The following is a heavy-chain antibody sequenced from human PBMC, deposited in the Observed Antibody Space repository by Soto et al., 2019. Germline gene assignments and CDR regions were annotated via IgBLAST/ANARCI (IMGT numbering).Heavy chain of an antibody. V-gene: IGHV3-23*01. CDR2: ISGSGGTT. J-gene: IGHJ4*02. D-gene: IGHD2-2*01. Sequence: EVQLLESGGGLVQPGGSLRLSCAASGFTFSSYAMTWVRQAPGKGLEWVSSISGSGGTTYYADSVKGRFTISRDNSKDTVYLHLNRLRAADTALYFCAKGRCSSSSCYFPLDYWGQGTLVTVSS. CDR3: AKGRCSSSSCYFPLDY. CDR1: GFTFSSYA.